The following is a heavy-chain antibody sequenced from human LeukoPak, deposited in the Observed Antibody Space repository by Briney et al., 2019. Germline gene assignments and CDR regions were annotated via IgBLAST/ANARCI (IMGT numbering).Heavy chain of an antibody. CDR2: ISGSGGST. D-gene: IGHD3-10*01. CDR3: AKGQLWFGEFSYFDY. V-gene: IGHV3-23*01. Sequence: TGGSLRLSCAASGLDVSANYMSCVRQAPGKGLEWVSVISGSGGSTDYADSVKGRFSISRDNSKNTLYLQMNSLRAEDTAVYYCAKGQLWFGEFSYFDYWGQGTLVTVSS. CDR1: GLDVSANY. J-gene: IGHJ4*02.